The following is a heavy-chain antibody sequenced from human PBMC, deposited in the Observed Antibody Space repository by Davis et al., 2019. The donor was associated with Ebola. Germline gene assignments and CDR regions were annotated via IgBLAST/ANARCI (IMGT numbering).Heavy chain of an antibody. CDR3: TGSVGGSDY. Sequence: GESLKISCAASGFTFSGSAMHWVRQASGKGLEWVGRIRSKANSYATAYAASVKGRFTISRDDSKNTAYLQMNSLKTEDTAVYYCTGSVGGSDYWGQGTLVTVSS. CDR2: IRSKANSYAT. CDR1: GFTFSGSA. J-gene: IGHJ4*02. V-gene: IGHV3-73*01. D-gene: IGHD2-15*01.